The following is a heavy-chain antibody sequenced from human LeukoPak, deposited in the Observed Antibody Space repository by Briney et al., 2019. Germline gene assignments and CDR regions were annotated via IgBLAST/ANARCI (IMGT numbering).Heavy chain of an antibody. CDR1: GFTFRSYD. D-gene: IGHD3-22*01. Sequence: GGSLRLSCAASGFTFRSYDMHWVRQAPGKGLEWVAVVWYDESNKYYVDSVKGRFTISRDNSKNTLYLQMNSLRVEDTALYYCAREDSSGAFDIWGQGTMVNVSS. CDR3: AREDSSGAFDI. J-gene: IGHJ3*02. V-gene: IGHV3-33*01. CDR2: VWYDESNK.